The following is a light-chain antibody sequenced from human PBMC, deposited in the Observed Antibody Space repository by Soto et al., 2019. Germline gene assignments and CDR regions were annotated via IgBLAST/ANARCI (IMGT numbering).Light chain of an antibody. CDR1: SSDVGSYNL. J-gene: IGLJ1*01. Sequence: QSVLTQPASVSGSPGQSITISCTGTSSDVGSYNLVSWYQQHPGKAPKLMIYEGSKRPSGVSNRFSGSKSGNTASLTISGLQAEDEADYYRSSYGGTYVFGTGTKVTVL. CDR3: SSYGGTYV. V-gene: IGLV2-23*01. CDR2: EGS.